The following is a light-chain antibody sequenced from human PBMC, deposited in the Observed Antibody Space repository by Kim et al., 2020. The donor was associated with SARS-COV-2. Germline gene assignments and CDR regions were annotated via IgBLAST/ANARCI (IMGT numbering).Light chain of an antibody. V-gene: IGKV1-5*01. CDR3: HQYQSYPYT. Sequence: DIHMTQSPSTLSASVGDRVTITCRASQSINSWLAWYQQQPGTAPKLLIYDASSLQSGVPPRFSGRGSGTEFTLTISSLQPDDFATYYCHQYQSYPYTFGQGTKLEIK. CDR2: DAS. J-gene: IGKJ2*01. CDR1: QSINSW.